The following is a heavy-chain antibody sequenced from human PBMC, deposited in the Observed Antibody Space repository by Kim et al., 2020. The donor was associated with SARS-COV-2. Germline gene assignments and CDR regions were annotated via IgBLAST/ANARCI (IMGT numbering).Heavy chain of an antibody. CDR3: ARDDLGSYDY. J-gene: IGHJ4*02. CDR1: GFTFSSYW. D-gene: IGHD3-10*01. Sequence: GGSLRLSCAASGFTFSSYWMHWVRQTPGKGLLWVSRINSDGSSTTYADSVKGRFTISRDNAKNTMYLQMGGLRAEDTAVYYCARDDLGSYDYWGQGTLVTVSS. V-gene: IGHV3-74*03. CDR2: INSDGSST.